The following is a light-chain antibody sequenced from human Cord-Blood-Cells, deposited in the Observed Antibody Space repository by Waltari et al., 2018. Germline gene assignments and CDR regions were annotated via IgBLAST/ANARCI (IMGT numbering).Light chain of an antibody. J-gene: IGLJ3*02. V-gene: IGLV2-14*03. CDR2: DVR. Sequence: QSALTQPASVSGSPGQSITISCTATSSDVGGYNSVSWYPQHPGKAPKLMIYDVRNRPSGVSNRFSGSKSGNTASLTISGLQAEDEADYYCSSYTSSSTRVFGGGTKLTVL. CDR1: SSDVGGYNS. CDR3: SSYTSSSTRV.